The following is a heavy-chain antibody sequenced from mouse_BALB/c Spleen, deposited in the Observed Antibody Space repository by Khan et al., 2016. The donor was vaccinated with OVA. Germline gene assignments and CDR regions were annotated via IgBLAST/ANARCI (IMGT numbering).Heavy chain of an antibody. D-gene: IGHD1-1*01. J-gene: IGHJ2*01. Sequence: VQLQQSGPELVKPGASVKISCKASGYSFTGYFMNWVMHSHGKSLEWIGRINPYLGETFYNQKFKGKATLTVDESSSTAHMELRSLASEDSAVYYCTRIYRSDFDYWGQGTTLTVSS. CDR1: GYSFTGYF. CDR2: INPYLGET. CDR3: TRIYRSDFDY. V-gene: IGHV1-20*02.